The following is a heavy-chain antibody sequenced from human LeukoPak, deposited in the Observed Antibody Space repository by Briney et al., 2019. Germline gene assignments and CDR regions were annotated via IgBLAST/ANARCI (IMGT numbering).Heavy chain of an antibody. CDR3: AKRRGDYVWGSYRYEDY. V-gene: IGHV4-39*01. CDR2: IYYSGST. D-gene: IGHD3-16*02. CDR1: GGSISSSSYY. Sequence: PSETLSLTCTVSGGSISSSSYYWGWIRQPPGKGLEWIGSIYYSGSTYYNPSLKSRVTISVDTSKNQFSLKLSSVTAADTAVYYCAKRRGDYVWGSYRYEDYWGQGTLVTVSS. J-gene: IGHJ4*02.